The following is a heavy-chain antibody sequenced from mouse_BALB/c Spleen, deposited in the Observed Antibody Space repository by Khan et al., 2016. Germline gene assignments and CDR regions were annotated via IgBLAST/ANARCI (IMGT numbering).Heavy chain of an antibody. J-gene: IGHJ4*01. V-gene: IGHV5-17*02. CDR2: ITSGSTNI. CDR1: GFTFSGFG. Sequence: EVELVESGGDLVQPGGSRKLSCAASGFTFSGFGMHWVRQAPEKGLEWVAYITSGSTNIYYADTVKGRFTISRDNPKNTLFLQMTSLRSEDTAICYCDRMGGSYAMDYWGQGTSVTVSS. CDR3: DRMGGSYAMDY.